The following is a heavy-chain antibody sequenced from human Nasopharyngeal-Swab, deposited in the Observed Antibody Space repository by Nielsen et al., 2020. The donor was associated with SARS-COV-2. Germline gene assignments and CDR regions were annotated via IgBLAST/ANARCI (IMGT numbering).Heavy chain of an antibody. CDR3: ARDAFDDILTGYYYYFDY. CDR2: ISSSGSTI. J-gene: IGHJ4*02. V-gene: IGHV3-48*03. D-gene: IGHD3-9*01. Sequence: GGSLRLSCAASGFTFSSYEMNWVRQAPGKGLEWVSYISSSGSTIYYADSVKGRFTISRDNAKNSLYLQMNSLGAEDTAVYYCARDAFDDILTGYYYYFDYWGQGTLVTVSS. CDR1: GFTFSSYE.